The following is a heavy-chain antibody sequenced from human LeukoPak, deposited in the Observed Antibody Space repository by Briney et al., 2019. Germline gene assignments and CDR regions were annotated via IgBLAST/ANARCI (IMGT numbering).Heavy chain of an antibody. V-gene: IGHV4-59*01. CDR1: GDSISSYY. Sequence: PAETLSLTCTVSGDSISSYYWSWIRQPPGKGLEWIGYIYYSGSTNYNPSLKSRVTISVDTSKNQFSLKLSSVTAADTAVYYCARTTAAGTYHFDYWGQGTLVTVSS. CDR2: IYYSGST. D-gene: IGHD6-13*01. CDR3: ARTTAAGTYHFDY. J-gene: IGHJ4*02.